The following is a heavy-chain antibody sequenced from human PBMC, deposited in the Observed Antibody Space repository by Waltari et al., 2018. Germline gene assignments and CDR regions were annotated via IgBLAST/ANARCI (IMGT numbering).Heavy chain of an antibody. CDR2: VNPSSSNT. J-gene: IGHJ4*02. Sequence: QVQLVQSGTEVTKPGASVTVSCQTSGSIFTAYDLHWVRQSPGQRLEWMGWVNPSSSNTGYAPTFRDRVTITSSISIRTAYMELSSLTSDDTAVYYCARAKDIVALDTYFDFWGQGTLVTVSS. V-gene: IGHV1-8*03. CDR1: GSIFTAYD. D-gene: IGHD2-15*01. CDR3: ARAKDIVALDTYFDF.